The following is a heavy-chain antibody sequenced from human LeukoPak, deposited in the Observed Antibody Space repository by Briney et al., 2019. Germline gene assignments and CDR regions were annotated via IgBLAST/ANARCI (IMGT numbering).Heavy chain of an antibody. J-gene: IGHJ4*02. V-gene: IGHV1-69*04. CDR3: ASGGIVDTAYSIYFDY. CDR1: VDAFSSYA. D-gene: IGHD5-18*01. Sequence: GASVKVSCKGSVDAFSSYAINWVRQPPGQGLEWMGRIIPILGIANNSQKFRGRVTITADKSTSTAYMELRSLSFEETAVYYCASGGIVDTAYSIYFDYWGQGTLVTVSS. CDR2: IIPILGIA.